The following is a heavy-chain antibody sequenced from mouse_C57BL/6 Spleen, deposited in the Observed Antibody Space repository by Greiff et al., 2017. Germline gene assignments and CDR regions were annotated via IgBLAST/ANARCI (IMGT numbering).Heavy chain of an antibody. CDR3: ARKDHGRTGYAMDY. V-gene: IGHV1-18*01. CDR1: GYTFTDYN. CDR2: INPNNGGT. D-gene: IGHD1-1*02. J-gene: IGHJ4*01. Sequence: EVQLQQSGPELVKPGASVKIPCKASGYTFTDYNMDWVKQSHGKSLEWIGDINPNNGGTNYNQKFKGKATLTVDKSSSTAYMELRSLTSEDTAVDYCARKDHGRTGYAMDYWGQGTSVTVSS.